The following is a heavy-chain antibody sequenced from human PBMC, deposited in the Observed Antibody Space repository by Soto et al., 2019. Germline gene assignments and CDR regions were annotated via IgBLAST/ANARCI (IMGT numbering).Heavy chain of an antibody. CDR1: GGSFSGYY. V-gene: IGHV4-34*01. Sequence: PSETLSLTCAVYGGSFSGYYWSWIRQPPGKGLEWIGEINHSGSTNYNPSLKSRVTISVDTSKNQFSPKLSSVTAADTAVYYCARGGMVRGNNWFDPWGQGTLVTVSS. CDR3: ARGGMVRGNNWFDP. CDR2: INHSGST. D-gene: IGHD3-10*01. J-gene: IGHJ5*02.